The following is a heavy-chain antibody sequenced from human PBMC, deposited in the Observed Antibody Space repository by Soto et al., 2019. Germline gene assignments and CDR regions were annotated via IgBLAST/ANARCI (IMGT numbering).Heavy chain of an antibody. CDR1: GGTFSNSG. Sequence: QLHLVQSGAEVKKPGSSLNVSCKASGGTFSNSGISWVRQAPGQGLELMGGIIPIFDTTNYAQKLQGRITTIADESTNTVYMAQSNMRSADTGVYYCARAPILVSVTLHENYFDSCGQGTLGTVSS. CDR2: IIPIFDTT. J-gene: IGHJ4*02. CDR3: ARAPILVSVTLHENYFDS. D-gene: IGHD2-21*02. V-gene: IGHV1-69*01.